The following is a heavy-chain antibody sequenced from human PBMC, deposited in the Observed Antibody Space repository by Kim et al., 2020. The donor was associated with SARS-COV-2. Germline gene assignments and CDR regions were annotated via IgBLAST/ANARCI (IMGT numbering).Heavy chain of an antibody. V-gene: IGHV3-23*01. CDR1: GFTFSSYA. Sequence: GGSLRLSCAASGFTFSSYAMSWVRQAPGKGLEWVSAISGSGGSTYYADSVKGRFTISRDNSKNTLYLQMNSLRAEDTAVYYCARIILGYYDFWSGRRPYYWGHGTLVTVCS. CDR3: ARIILGYYDFWSGRRPYY. D-gene: IGHD3-3*01. CDR2: ISGSGGST. J-gene: IGHJ4*01.